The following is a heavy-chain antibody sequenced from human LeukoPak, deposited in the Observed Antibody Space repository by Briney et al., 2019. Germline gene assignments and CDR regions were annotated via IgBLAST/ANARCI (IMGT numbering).Heavy chain of an antibody. Sequence: ASVKVSCKASGYTFTSYGISWVRRAPGQGLEWMGWISAYNGNTTYAQKLQGRVTMTTDTSTSTAYMELRSLRSDDTAVYYCARDRGWYLGLYYFDYWGQGTLVTVSS. V-gene: IGHV1-18*01. CDR2: ISAYNGNT. J-gene: IGHJ4*02. D-gene: IGHD6-19*01. CDR3: ARDRGWYLGLYYFDY. CDR1: GYTFTSYG.